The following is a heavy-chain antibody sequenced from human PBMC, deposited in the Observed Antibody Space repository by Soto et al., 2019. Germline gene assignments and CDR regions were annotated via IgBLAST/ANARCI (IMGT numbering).Heavy chain of an antibody. Sequence: SETLSLTCTVSGGSIGSYCWTWIRQPPGEGLEWIGEINHSGSTNYNPSLKSRVTISVDTSKNQFSLKLSSVTAADTAVYYCARVPGGDVDTAMVKWFDPWGQGTLVTVSS. CDR1: GGSIGSYC. J-gene: IGHJ5*02. CDR2: INHSGST. D-gene: IGHD5-18*01. CDR3: ARVPGGDVDTAMVKWFDP. V-gene: IGHV4-34*01.